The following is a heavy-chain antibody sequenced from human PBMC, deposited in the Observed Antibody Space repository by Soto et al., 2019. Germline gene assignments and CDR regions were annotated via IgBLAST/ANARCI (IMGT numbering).Heavy chain of an antibody. Sequence: AQLVESGGGLVLPGGSLRLSCAAAGFSFNSYSMNWVRQAPGRGLEWLSYIRITSTTVYADSVKGRFTISRDNAKNSLYLQMTSLRGEDTAVYYCARDKDYAFDMWGQGTMVIVSS. CDR1: GFSFNSYS. V-gene: IGHV3-48*01. CDR2: IRITSTT. J-gene: IGHJ3*02. CDR3: ARDKDYAFDM.